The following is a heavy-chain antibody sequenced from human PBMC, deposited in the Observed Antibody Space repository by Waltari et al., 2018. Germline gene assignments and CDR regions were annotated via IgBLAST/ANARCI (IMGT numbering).Heavy chain of an antibody. CDR2: IIPSLGIA. V-gene: IGHV1-69*02. CDR1: GGTFSSYT. J-gene: IGHJ6*02. Sequence: QVQLVQSGAEVKKPGSSVKVSCKASGGTFSSYTISWVRQAPGQGREWMGRIIPSLGIANYAQKFQGRGTITADKSTSTAYMELSSLRSEDTAVYYCARADIVVVPAARSYYYYGMDVWGQGTTVSVSS. CDR3: ARADIVVVPAARSYYYYGMDV. D-gene: IGHD2-2*01.